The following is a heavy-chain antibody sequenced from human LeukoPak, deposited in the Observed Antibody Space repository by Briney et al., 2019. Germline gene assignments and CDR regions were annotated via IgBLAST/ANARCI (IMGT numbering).Heavy chain of an antibody. V-gene: IGHV1-46*01. CDR3: AKDLRWDHPGFDP. J-gene: IGHJ5*02. Sequence: ASVKVSCKASGYPFTSYYIHWVRQAPGQGLEWMGLINPGGGSTSYAQKFQDRVTMTRDTSTSTVYMELGSLRSEDTAVYYCAKDLRWDHPGFDPWGQGTLVTVSS. CDR1: GYPFTSYY. CDR2: INPGGGST. D-gene: IGHD4-23*01.